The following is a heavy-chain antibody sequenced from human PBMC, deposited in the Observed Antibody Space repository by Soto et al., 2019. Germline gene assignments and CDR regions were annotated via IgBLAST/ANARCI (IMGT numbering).Heavy chain of an antibody. CDR2: ISYDGSNK. V-gene: IGHV3-30*18. D-gene: IGHD6-19*01. Sequence: QVQLVESGGGVVQPGRSLRLSCAASGFTFSSYGMHWVRQAPGKVLEWVAVISYDGSNKYYADSVKDRFTISRDNSKNTLYLQMDSLRAEDTAVYYCAEDHRRIAVAAPLGPWGQGTLVTVSS. CDR3: AEDHRRIAVAAPLGP. CDR1: GFTFSSYG. J-gene: IGHJ5*02.